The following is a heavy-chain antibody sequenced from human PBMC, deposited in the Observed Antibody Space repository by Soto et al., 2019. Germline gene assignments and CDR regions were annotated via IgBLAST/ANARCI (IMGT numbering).Heavy chain of an antibody. Sequence: PGGSLRLSCAASGFTFRSYSMNWVRQAPGKGLEWVAVISYDGSNKYYGDSVKGRFTISRDNSKSTLYLEMSSLRHEDTAVYYCARTHDPTDVYYGMDVWGQGTTVTVSS. CDR1: GFTFRSYS. CDR3: ARTHDPTDVYYGMDV. V-gene: IGHV3-30-3*01. CDR2: ISYDGSNK. J-gene: IGHJ6*02.